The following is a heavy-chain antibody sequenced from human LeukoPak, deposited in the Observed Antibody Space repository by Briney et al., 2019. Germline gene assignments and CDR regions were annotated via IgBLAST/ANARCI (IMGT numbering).Heavy chain of an antibody. D-gene: IGHD4-17*01. CDR1: GFTFSSYA. Sequence: PGGSLRLSCAASGFTFSSYAMRWVRQAPGKGLEWVSAICGGGGRKYYADSVKGRFTISRDNSKNTLYLQMNSLRAEDTAVYYCAKRQAPTVTDSNVYWGQRTLVTVSS. V-gene: IGHV3-23*01. J-gene: IGHJ4*02. CDR3: AKRQAPTVTDSNVY. CDR2: ICGGGGRK.